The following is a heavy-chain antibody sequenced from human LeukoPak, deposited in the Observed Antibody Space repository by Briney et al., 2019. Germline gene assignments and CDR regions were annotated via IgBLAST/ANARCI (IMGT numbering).Heavy chain of an antibody. CDR2: ISGSGGST. V-gene: IGHV3-23*01. Sequence: PGVSLRLSCAASGFTFSSYAMSCVRQAPGKGLEWVSAISGSGGSTYYADSVKGRFTISRDNSKNTLYLQMNSLRAEDTAVYYCAKAAKIPSYGDYPPDYWGQGTLVTVSS. J-gene: IGHJ4*02. CDR3: AKAAKIPSYGDYPPDY. D-gene: IGHD4-17*01. CDR1: GFTFSSYA.